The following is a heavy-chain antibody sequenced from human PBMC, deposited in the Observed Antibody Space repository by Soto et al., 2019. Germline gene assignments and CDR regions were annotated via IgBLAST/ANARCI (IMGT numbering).Heavy chain of an antibody. D-gene: IGHD3-22*01. J-gene: IGHJ4*02. CDR2: ISGRSRST. CDR1: GFTFNDYY. CDR3: ANGITMIVVVTTAFDY. Sequence: SLRLSCAASGFTFNDYYMSWIRQPPGEGLEWISYISGRSRSTNYADSVRGRFSISRDNAKNSLYLQMDSLTAEDTAVYYCANGITMIVVVTTAFDYWGQGTLVTVSS. V-gene: IGHV3-11*03.